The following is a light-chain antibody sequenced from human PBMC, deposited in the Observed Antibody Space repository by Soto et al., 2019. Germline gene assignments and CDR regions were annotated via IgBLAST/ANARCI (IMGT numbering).Light chain of an antibody. CDR1: QSISSW. V-gene: IGKV1-5*03. J-gene: IGKJ1*01. Sequence: DIQMTQSPSALSASVGDRVTITCRASQSISSWLAWYQQKPGKAPRLLIYQASSLETEVPSRFSGSGSGTEFTLTIRSLQPGDFATYYCQQYNSYSLTFGQGTKVDIK. CDR3: QQYNSYSLT. CDR2: QAS.